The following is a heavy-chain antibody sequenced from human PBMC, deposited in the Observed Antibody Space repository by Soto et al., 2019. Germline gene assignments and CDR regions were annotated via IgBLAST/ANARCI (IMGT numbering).Heavy chain of an antibody. CDR3: ARGGSSSDNGMDV. D-gene: IGHD6-6*01. J-gene: IGHJ6*02. Sequence: EVQLVESGGGLVQPGGSLRLSCAASGFSFSTYRMNWVRQAPGKGLEWVSSISSRSYTIYYVDSVKGRFTISRDNAKNSLYLQMNSLRDEDTAVYYCARGGSSSDNGMDVWGQGTTVTVSS. V-gene: IGHV3-48*02. CDR1: GFSFSTYR. CDR2: ISSRSYTI.